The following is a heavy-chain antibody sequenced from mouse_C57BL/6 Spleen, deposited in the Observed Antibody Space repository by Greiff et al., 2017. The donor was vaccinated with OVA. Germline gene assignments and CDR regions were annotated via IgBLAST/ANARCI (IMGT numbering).Heavy chain of an antibody. CDR2: IDPSDSYT. CDR3: ARGDDY. V-gene: IGHV1-50*01. J-gene: IGHJ2*01. Sequence: QVQLQQSGAELVKPGASVKLSCKASGYTFTSYWMQWVKQRPGQGLEWIGEIDPSDSYTNYNQKFKGKATLTVDTSSSTAYMQLSGLTSEDSAVYYCARGDDYWGQGTTLTVSS. CDR1: GYTFTSYW. D-gene: IGHD3-3*01.